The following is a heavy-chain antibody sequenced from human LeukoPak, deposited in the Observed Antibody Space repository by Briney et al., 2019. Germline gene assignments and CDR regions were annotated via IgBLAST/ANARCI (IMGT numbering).Heavy chain of an antibody. CDR2: ISSSSSTI. J-gene: IGHJ6*02. CDR1: GFTFSSYS. Sequence: GGSLRLSCAASGFTFSSYSMNWVRQAPGKGLEWVSYISSSSSTIYYADSVKGRFTISRDNAKNSLYLQMNSLRAEDTAVYCCARESWKYSFGNYYYYGMDVWGQGTTVTVSS. CDR3: ARESWKYSFGNYYYYGMDV. V-gene: IGHV3-48*01. D-gene: IGHD5-18*01.